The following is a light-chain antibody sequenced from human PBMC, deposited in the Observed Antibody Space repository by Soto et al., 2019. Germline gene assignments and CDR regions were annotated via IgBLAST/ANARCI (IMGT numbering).Light chain of an antibody. CDR2: AAS. V-gene: IGKV1-27*01. CDR1: QGISNY. CDR3: QQSYSTHLIT. J-gene: IGKJ5*01. Sequence: ASVGDRVTITCLASQGISNYLAWYQQKPGKVTKLLIYAASTLQSGVPSRFSGSVSGTDFTLTISSLQPEDFADYDCQQSYSTHLITFGQGTRLEI.